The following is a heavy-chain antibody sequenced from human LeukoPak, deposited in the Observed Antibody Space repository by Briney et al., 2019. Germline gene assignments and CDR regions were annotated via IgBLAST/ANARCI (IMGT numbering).Heavy chain of an antibody. CDR1: GGTFSSYA. D-gene: IGHD1-20*01. CDR3: ARGWRNWNDAPYYGMDV. CDR2: IIPIFGTA. Sequence: VASVTVSFKASGGTFSSYAISWVRQAPGQGLEWMGGIIPIFGTANYAQKFQGRVTITADESTSTAYMELSSLRSEDTAVYYCARGWRNWNDAPYYGMDVWGQGTTVTVSS. V-gene: IGHV1-69*13. J-gene: IGHJ6*02.